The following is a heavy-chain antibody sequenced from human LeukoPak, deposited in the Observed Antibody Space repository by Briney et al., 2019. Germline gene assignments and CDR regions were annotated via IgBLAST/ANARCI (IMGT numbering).Heavy chain of an antibody. Sequence: GGSLRLSCAASGFTFSTYSMNWVRQAPGKGLEWVSSISSSSSYIYYADSVKGRFTIPRDNAKNSQYLHMNSLRADDTAVYYCARRGFLTPTTGHGMDVWGQGTTVTVSS. CDR1: GFTFSTYS. CDR3: ARRGFLTPTTGHGMDV. V-gene: IGHV3-21*01. J-gene: IGHJ6*02. D-gene: IGHD3-9*01. CDR2: ISSSSSYI.